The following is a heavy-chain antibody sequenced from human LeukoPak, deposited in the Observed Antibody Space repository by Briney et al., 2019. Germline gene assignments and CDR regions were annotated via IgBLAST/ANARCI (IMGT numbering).Heavy chain of an antibody. Sequence: PSETLSLTCTVSGGSISSYYWRWIRQPPGKGLEWIGYIYYSGSTNYNPSLKSRVTISVDTSKNQFSLKLSSVTAADTAVYYCARIRYYYGSGYYFDYWGQGALVTVSS. J-gene: IGHJ4*02. V-gene: IGHV4-59*01. CDR2: IYYSGST. D-gene: IGHD3-10*01. CDR3: ARIRYYYGSGYYFDY. CDR1: GGSISSYY.